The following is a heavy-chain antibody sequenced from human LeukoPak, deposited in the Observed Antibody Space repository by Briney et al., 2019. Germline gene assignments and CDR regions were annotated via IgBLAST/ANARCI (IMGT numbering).Heavy chain of an antibody. CDR3: ARKCVVVVPGRGVYNWFDP. Sequence: GASVKVSCKASGYTFTCYYMHWVRQAPGQGLEWMGWINPNSGGTNYAQKFQGRVTMTRDTSISTAYMELSRLRSDDTAVYYCARKCVVVVPGRGVYNWFDPWGQGTLVTVSS. J-gene: IGHJ5*02. V-gene: IGHV1-2*02. CDR1: GYTFTCYY. CDR2: INPNSGGT. D-gene: IGHD2-2*01.